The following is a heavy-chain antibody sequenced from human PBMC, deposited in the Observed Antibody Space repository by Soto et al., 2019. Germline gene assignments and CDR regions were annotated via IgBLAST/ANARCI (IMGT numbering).Heavy chain of an antibody. J-gene: IGHJ4*02. V-gene: IGHV1-69*12. Sequence: QVQLVQSGAEVKKPGSSVKVSCKASGGTFSSYAISWVRQAPGQGLEWMGGIIPIFGTANYAQKFQGRVTITADESTSTAYMELSSLRSEDTALYYCARDRYDILTGRIGDFDYWGQGTLVTVSS. CDR1: GGTFSSYA. CDR3: ARDRYDILTGRIGDFDY. D-gene: IGHD3-9*01. CDR2: IIPIFGTA.